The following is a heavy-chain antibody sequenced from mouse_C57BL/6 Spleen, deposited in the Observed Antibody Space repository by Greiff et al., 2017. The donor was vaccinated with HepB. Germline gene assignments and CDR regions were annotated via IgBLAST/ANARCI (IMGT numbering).Heavy chain of an antibody. CDR2: INPYNGGT. CDR3: ARARDYSNYD. D-gene: IGHD2-5*01. V-gene: IGHV1-19*01. Sequence: SGPVLVKPGASVKMSCKASGYTFTDYYMNWVKQSHGKSLEWIGVINPYNGGTSYNQKFKGKATLTVDKSSSTAYMELNSLTSEDSAVYYCARARDYSNYDWGQGTTLTVSS. CDR1: GYTFTDYY. J-gene: IGHJ2*01.